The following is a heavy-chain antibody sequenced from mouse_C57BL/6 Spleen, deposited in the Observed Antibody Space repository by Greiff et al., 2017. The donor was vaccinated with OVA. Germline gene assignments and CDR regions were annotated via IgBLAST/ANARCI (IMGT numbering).Heavy chain of an antibody. Sequence: QVQLQQSGAELVMPGASVKLSCTASGYTFTSYWMHWVKQRPGQGLEWIGEIDPSDSYTNYHQKFQVKSTLTVDKSSSTAYLQLSSLTSEDSAVYYCARSGTMVTTGRFAYWGQGTLVTVSA. CDR3: ARSGTMVTTGRFAY. V-gene: IGHV1-69*01. D-gene: IGHD2-2*01. CDR1: GYTFTSYW. J-gene: IGHJ3*01. CDR2: IDPSDSYT.